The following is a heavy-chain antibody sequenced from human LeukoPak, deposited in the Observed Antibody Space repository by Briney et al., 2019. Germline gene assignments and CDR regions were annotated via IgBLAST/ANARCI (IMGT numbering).Heavy chain of an antibody. J-gene: IGHJ3*01. V-gene: IGHV3-74*01. CDR2: INSDGSET. CDR3: ARAGEGLLAYSFDL. Sequence: GGSLRLSCTASGFTFSTYSMNWVRQAPGKGLVWVSRINSDGSETRHADCVKGRFTISRDNAKNTLYLQMNSLRAEDTAVYYCARAGEGLLAYSFDLWGQGTMVRVSS. CDR1: GFTFSTYS. D-gene: IGHD1-26*01.